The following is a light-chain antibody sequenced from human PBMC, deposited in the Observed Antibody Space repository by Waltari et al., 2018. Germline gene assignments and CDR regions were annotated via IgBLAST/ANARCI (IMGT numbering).Light chain of an antibody. CDR3: CSYAGSNTFVL. Sequence: QSALTQPASVSGSPGQSLTISSTGTSSDAGFYNLVPWYQQHPGKAPKLIIFEVNERPSGISNRFSASKSGNTASLTISALQAEDEADYYCCSYAGSNTFVLFGGGTTLTVL. V-gene: IGLV2-23*02. CDR1: SSDAGFYNL. J-gene: IGLJ2*01. CDR2: EVN.